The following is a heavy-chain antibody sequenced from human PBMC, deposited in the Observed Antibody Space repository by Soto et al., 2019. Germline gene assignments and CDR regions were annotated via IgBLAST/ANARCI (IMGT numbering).Heavy chain of an antibody. CDR3: ARDDSAANGVLDH. J-gene: IGHJ4*02. Sequence: ASVKVSCKASGYTFTNYYLHWVRQAPGQGLEWVGMINPSARSASYAQKLRGRLTMDRDMSTTTVYMELSRLTFEDTAVYFCARDDSAANGVLDHWGQGTLVTVSS. CDR1: GYTFTNYY. D-gene: IGHD2-15*01. CDR2: INPSARSA. V-gene: IGHV1-46*04.